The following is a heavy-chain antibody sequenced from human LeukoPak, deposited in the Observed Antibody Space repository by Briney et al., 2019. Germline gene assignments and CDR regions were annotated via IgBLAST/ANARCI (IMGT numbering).Heavy chain of an antibody. Sequence: GGSLRLSCAASGFAFGNYAMGWVRQAPGKGLEWVSSIDSSGSYTPSADSVKGRFTISRDNSNNTLYVQMNSLRVEDTAAHYCAKSGGLSGSGRLAMDVWGQGTTVTVSS. D-gene: IGHD3-10*01. CDR3: AKSGGLSGSGRLAMDV. J-gene: IGHJ6*02. CDR2: IDSSGSYT. V-gene: IGHV3-23*01. CDR1: GFAFGNYA.